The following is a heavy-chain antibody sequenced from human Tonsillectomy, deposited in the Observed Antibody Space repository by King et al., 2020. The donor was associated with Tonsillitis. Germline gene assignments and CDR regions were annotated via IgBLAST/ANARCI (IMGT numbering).Heavy chain of an antibody. CDR1: GYSISSGYS. CDR3: ARGPDKGAWGGGEGH. J-gene: IGHJ4*02. CDR2: IYHRGST. D-gene: IGHD3-16*01. V-gene: IGHV4-38-2*02. Sequence: QLQESGPGLVKPSETLSLTCTVSGYSISSGYSWGWIRQSPGKGLEWIASIYHRGSTYYSPSLKSRVTISLDTSKNQFSLTLTSVTAADTAVYYCARGPDKGAWGGGEGHWGQGTLVTVSS.